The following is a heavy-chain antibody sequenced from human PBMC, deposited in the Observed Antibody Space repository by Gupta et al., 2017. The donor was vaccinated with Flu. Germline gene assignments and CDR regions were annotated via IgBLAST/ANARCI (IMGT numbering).Heavy chain of an antibody. CDR1: VFTFSSYT. D-gene: IGHD4-23*01. J-gene: IGHJ6*02. CDR3: AKAFATWIRYGGGMGV. CDR2: ISDDGTGT. Sequence: EVQLLESGGGLIQPGGSLRLSCVASVFTFSSYTMNWVRQAPGKGLGWVSGISDDGTGTYYADFVKGRFTVSRDNSKTTLYLQLNSLRAEDTAVYYCAKAFATWIRYGGGMGVWGQGTTVTVSS. V-gene: IGHV3-23*01.